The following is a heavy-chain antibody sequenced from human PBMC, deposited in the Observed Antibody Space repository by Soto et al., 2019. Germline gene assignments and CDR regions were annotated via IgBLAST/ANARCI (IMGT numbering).Heavy chain of an antibody. Sequence: SGPTLVNPTQTLTLTCTVSGFSLTTRGMTVGWIRQPPGKAPEWLALGYEYSPSLQDRIAVTKDTSENQAVLTMTNMDPVDTAAYYCTLRHDSSRGPIYWGQGILVTVSS. J-gene: IGHJ4*02. CDR1: GFSLTTRGMT. V-gene: IGHV2-5*01. CDR3: TLRHDSSRGPIY. D-gene: IGHD2-2*01. CDR2: GYE.